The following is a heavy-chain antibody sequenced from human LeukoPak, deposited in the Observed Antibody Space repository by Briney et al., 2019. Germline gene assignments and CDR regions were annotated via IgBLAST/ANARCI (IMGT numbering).Heavy chain of an antibody. CDR1: GGSISSSSYY. J-gene: IGHJ4*02. CDR2: IYYSGST. D-gene: IGHD3-16*01. CDR3: AREGRYAEVDY. Sequence: SETLSLTCTVSGGSISSSSYYWGWIRQPPGKGLEWIGSIYYSGSTYYNPSLKSRVTISVDTSKNQFSLKLSSVTAADTAVYYCAREGRYAEVDYWGQGTLVTVSS. V-gene: IGHV4-39*07.